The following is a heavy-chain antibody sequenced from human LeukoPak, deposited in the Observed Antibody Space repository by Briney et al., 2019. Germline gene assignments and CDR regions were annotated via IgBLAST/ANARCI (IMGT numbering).Heavy chain of an antibody. CDR2: IKSKTDGGTT. CDR1: GFTFSNAW. V-gene: IGHV3-15*01. J-gene: IGHJ4*02. D-gene: IGHD4-17*01. CDR3: TTDVGYGDYED. Sequence: GGSLRLSCAASGFTFSNAWMSWVRQAPGKGLEWVGRIKSKTDGGTTDYAAPVKGKFTISRDDSKNTLYLQMNSLKTEDTAVYYCTTDVGYGDYEDWGQGTLVTVSS.